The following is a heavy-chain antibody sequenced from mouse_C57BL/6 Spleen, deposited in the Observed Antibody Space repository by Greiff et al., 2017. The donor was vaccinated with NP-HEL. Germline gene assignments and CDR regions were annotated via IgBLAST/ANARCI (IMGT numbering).Heavy chain of an antibody. CDR3: ARTGGTVVAYYYAMDY. D-gene: IGHD1-1*01. J-gene: IGHJ4*01. V-gene: IGHV2-2*01. Sequence: VQLQQSGPGLVQPSPSLSIPCTVSGFSLTSYGVHWVRQSPGKGLEWLGVIWRGGSTAYNTAIISRLSISTDNTKCHVFFEMNSLQADDTAVYYCARTGGTVVAYYYAMDYWGQGTSVTVSS. CDR2: IWRGGST. CDR1: GFSLTSYG.